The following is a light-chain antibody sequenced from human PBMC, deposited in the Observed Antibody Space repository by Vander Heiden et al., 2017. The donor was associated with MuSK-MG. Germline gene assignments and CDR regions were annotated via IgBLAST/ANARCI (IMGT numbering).Light chain of an antibody. V-gene: IGKV4-1*01. Sequence: DIVMTQSPDSLAVSLGERATINCKSSQSVLYSSNNKDYLAWYQQQPGQPPKLLIDWASTRESGVPDRFSGSGSGTDFTLTISSLQAEDVAVYYCQQYYSTPYTFGQGTKLEIK. CDR2: WAS. CDR3: QQYYSTPYT. J-gene: IGKJ2*01. CDR1: QSVLYSSNNKDY.